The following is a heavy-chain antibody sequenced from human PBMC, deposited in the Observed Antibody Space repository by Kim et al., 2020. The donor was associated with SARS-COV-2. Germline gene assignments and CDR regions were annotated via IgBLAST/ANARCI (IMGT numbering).Heavy chain of an antibody. CDR2: INHSGST. Sequence: SETLSLTCAVYGGSFSGYYWSWIRQPPGKGLEWIGEINHSGSTNYNPSLKSRVTISVDTSKNQFSLKLSSVTAADTAVYYCATAQEDSYPFDSWGQGTLV. D-gene: IGHD5-18*01. CDR3: ATAQEDSYPFDS. V-gene: IGHV4-34*01. J-gene: IGHJ4*02. CDR1: GGSFSGYY.